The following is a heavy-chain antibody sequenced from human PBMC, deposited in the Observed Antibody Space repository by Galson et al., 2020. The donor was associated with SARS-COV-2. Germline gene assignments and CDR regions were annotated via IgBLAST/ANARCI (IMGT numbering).Heavy chain of an antibody. CDR3: ARRESYGTSEYFDF. D-gene: IGHD1-1*01. Sequence: GESLKISCKGSGYSFTHYWIGWVRQMPGKGLEWMGIIYPGDSDTRYNPSLQGQVTISVDKSITTAYLQWSSLKASDTAMYYCARRESYGTSEYFDFWGRGTLVTVSS. V-gene: IGHV5-51*01. CDR1: GYSFTHYW. J-gene: IGHJ2*01. CDR2: IYPGDSDT.